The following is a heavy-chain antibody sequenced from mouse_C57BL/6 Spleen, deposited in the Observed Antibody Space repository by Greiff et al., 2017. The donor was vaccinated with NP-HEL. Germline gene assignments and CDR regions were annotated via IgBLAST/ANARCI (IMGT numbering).Heavy chain of an antibody. CDR2: ISYDGSN. CDR3: AREGIYDGNY. Sequence: VQLQQSGPGLVKPSQSLSLTCSVTGYSITSGYYWNWIRQFPGNKLEWMGYISYDGSNNYNPSLKNRISITRDTSKNQFFLKLNSVTTEDTATYYCAREGIYDGNYWGQGTTLTVSS. D-gene: IGHD2-3*01. J-gene: IGHJ2*01. V-gene: IGHV3-6*01. CDR1: GYSITSGYY.